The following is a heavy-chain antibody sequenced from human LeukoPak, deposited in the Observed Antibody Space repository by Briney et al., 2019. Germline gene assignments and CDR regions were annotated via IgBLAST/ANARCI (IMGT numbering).Heavy chain of an antibody. CDR2: IYSSGST. CDR3: ARGYFNILTGYYIDY. Sequence: SETLPLTCTVSGGPLSSYYWNWIRQPAGKGLEWVGRIYSSGSTNYNPSLKSRVTMSGDTSKNQFSLKLTSVTAADTAVYYCARGYFNILTGYYIDYCGQGTLVTVSS. J-gene: IGHJ4*02. V-gene: IGHV4-4*07. D-gene: IGHD3-9*01. CDR1: GGPLSSYY.